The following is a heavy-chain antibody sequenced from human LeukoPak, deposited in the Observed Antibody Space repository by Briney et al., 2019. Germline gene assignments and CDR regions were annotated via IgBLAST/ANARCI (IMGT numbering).Heavy chain of an antibody. CDR2: IYYSGST. D-gene: IGHD4-17*01. CDR3: AGSGPTVTTFFG. Sequence: SETLSLTCTVSGGSVSSGSYYWSWIRQPPGTGLEWIGYIYYSGSTNYNPSLKSRVTISVDTSKNQFSLKLSSVTAADTAVYYCAGSGPTVTTFFGWGQGTLVTVSS. CDR1: GGSVSSGSYY. J-gene: IGHJ4*02. V-gene: IGHV4-61*01.